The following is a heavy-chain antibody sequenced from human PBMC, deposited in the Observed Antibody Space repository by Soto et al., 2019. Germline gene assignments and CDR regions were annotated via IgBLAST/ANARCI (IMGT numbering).Heavy chain of an antibody. J-gene: IGHJ4*02. D-gene: IGHD2-21*02. Sequence: QVQLQESGPGLVKPSETLSLTCSVSGGSTSDKSYFWGWVRQSPGKGLEWIGSMYYSGSSYYNPSVKGRVAISVDTSRNQFSLKLRSVTAADTAVYFCARQRLLRLKPDFDIWGQGTLVTVSS. CDR2: MYYSGSS. V-gene: IGHV4-39*01. CDR1: GGSTSDKSYF. CDR3: ARQRLLRLKPDFDI.